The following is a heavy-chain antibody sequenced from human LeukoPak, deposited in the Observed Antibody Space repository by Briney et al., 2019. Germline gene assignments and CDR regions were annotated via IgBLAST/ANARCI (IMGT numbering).Heavy chain of an antibody. D-gene: IGHD6-6*01. CDR2: INPNSGGT. Sequence: GASVKVSCKASGYTFTSYYMHWVRQAPGQGLEWMGWINPNSGGTNYAQKFQGRVTMTRDTSISTAYMELSRLRSDDTAVYYCVGEPRPYNWFDPWGQGTLVTVSS. CDR1: GYTFTSYY. CDR3: VGEPRPYNWFDP. J-gene: IGHJ5*02. V-gene: IGHV1-2*02.